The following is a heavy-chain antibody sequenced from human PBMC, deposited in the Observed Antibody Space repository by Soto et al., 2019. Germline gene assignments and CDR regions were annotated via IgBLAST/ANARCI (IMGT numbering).Heavy chain of an antibody. V-gene: IGHV3-30-3*01. CDR2: ISYDGSNK. CDR1: GFTFSSYA. Sequence: PGGSLRLSCAASGFTFSSYAMHWVRQAPGKGLEWVAVISYDGSNKYYADSVKGRFTISRDNSKNTLYLQMNSLRAEDTAVYYCARVISRSSRYFDWLGPFDYWGQGTLVTVSS. D-gene: IGHD3-9*01. J-gene: IGHJ4*02. CDR3: ARVISRSSRYFDWLGPFDY.